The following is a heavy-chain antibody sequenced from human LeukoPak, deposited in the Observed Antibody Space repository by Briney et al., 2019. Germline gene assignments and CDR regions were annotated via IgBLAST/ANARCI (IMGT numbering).Heavy chain of an antibody. CDR2: ISAYNGNT. CDR3: ARVGAYCSGISRFDY. Sequence: ASVKVSCKASGYTFTSYGISWVRQAPGQGLEWMGWISAYNGNTDHAHNFQGRVTMTTDTSTNTAYMELRSLESDDTAVYYCARVGAYCSGISRFDYWGQGTLVTVSS. V-gene: IGHV1-18*01. J-gene: IGHJ4*02. D-gene: IGHD2-15*01. CDR1: GYTFTSYG.